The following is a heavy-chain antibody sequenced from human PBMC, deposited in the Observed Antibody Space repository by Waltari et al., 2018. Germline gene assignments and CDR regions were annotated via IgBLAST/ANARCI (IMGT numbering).Heavy chain of an antibody. Sequence: EVQLVESGGGLVQPGGSLRLSCTSSSSTFSTTWMHWVRQAPGKGLVWVSRMNSDGSSTTSADSVRGRFTVSRDNAKNTMYLQMNSLRAEDTAVYYCARDRYYTIDYWGQGTLVTVSS. J-gene: IGHJ4*02. CDR1: SSTFSTTW. CDR3: ARDRYYTIDY. CDR2: MNSDGSST. V-gene: IGHV3-74*03. D-gene: IGHD3-10*01.